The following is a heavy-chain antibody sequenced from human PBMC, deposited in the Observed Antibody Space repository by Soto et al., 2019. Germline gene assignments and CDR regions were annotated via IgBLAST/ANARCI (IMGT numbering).Heavy chain of an antibody. CDR3: AKGGRQWLVTSDFNY. CDR1: GFTFSDYA. Sequence: VQLVESGGGVVQPGRSLRLSCAASGFTFSDYAMHWVRQAPGKGLEWVAVVSHDGRNTHYADAVRGRFTNSRDSYKDTVSLEMTSLRAEDTAVYSCAKGGRQWLVTSDFNYWGQGALVTVSS. CDR2: VSHDGRNT. V-gene: IGHV3-30*18. D-gene: IGHD6-19*01. J-gene: IGHJ4*02.